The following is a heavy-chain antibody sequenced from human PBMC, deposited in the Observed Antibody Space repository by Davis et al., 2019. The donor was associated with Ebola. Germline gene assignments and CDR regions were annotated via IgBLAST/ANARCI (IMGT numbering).Heavy chain of an antibody. J-gene: IGHJ3*02. CDR1: GFTFDDYA. V-gene: IGHV3-9*01. CDR2: ISWNSGSI. CDR3: AKAHYDFWSGYFDAFDI. Sequence: GGSLRLSCAASGFTFDDYAMHWVRKAPGKGLEWVSGISWNSGSIGSADSVKGRFTISRDNAKNSLYLQMNSLRAEDTALYYCAKAHYDFWSGYFDAFDIWGQGTMVTVSS. D-gene: IGHD3-3*01.